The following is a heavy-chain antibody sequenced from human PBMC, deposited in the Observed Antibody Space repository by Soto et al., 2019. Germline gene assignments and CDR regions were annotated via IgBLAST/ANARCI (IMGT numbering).Heavy chain of an antibody. J-gene: IGHJ6*02. V-gene: IGHV1-69*12. CDR1: GGSFISYA. CDR3: ARDGSSVETAMVSQYYYGMDV. CDR2: IIPIFGKG. D-gene: IGHD5-18*01. Sequence: QVQLVQSGAEVRKPGSSVKVSCKASGGSFISYAISWVRRGPGQGLEWMGGIIPIFGKGNYAQKFQGRVAITADESXSXGXMXXSSLRSENRAVYYCARDGSSVETAMVSQYYYGMDVWGQGTTVTVSS.